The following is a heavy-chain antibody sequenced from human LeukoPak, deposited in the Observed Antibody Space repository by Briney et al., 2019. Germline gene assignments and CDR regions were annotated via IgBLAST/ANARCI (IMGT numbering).Heavy chain of an antibody. Sequence: RGSLRLSCAASGFTFSSYAMHWVRQAPGKGLEWVAVISYDGSNKYYADFVKGRFTISRDNSKNTLYLQMNSLRAEDTAVYYCARDPFRANPTPYYFDYWGQGTLVTVSS. CDR2: ISYDGSNK. CDR1: GFTFSSYA. CDR3: ARDPFRANPTPYYFDY. V-gene: IGHV3-30-3*01. J-gene: IGHJ4*02. D-gene: IGHD4/OR15-4a*01.